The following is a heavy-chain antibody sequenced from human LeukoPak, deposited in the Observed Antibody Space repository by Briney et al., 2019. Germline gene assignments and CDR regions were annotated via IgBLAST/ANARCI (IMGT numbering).Heavy chain of an antibody. J-gene: IGHJ5*02. CDR3: ARHSYDFWSGYSWGFDP. CDR1: GGSFSGYY. V-gene: IGHV4-34*01. CDR2: INHSGST. Sequence: SETLSLTCAVYGGSFSGYYWSWIRQPPGKGLEWIGEINHSGSTNYNPSLKSRVTISVDTSKNQFSLKLSSVTAADTAVYYCARHSYDFWSGYSWGFDPWGQGTLVTVSS. D-gene: IGHD3-3*01.